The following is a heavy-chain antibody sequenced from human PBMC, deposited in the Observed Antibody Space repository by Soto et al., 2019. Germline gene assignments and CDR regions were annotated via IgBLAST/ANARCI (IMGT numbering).Heavy chain of an antibody. D-gene: IGHD3-22*01. CDR3: AKDIYYYDSSGPSFFEY. CDR2: ISWNSGSI. CDR1: GFTFDDYA. Sequence: SLRLSCAASGFTFDDYAMHWVRQAPGKGLEWVSGISWNSGSIGYADSVKGRFTISRDNAKNSLYLQMNSLRAEDTALYYCAKDIYYYDSSGPSFFEYWGQGTLVTVSS. J-gene: IGHJ4*02. V-gene: IGHV3-9*01.